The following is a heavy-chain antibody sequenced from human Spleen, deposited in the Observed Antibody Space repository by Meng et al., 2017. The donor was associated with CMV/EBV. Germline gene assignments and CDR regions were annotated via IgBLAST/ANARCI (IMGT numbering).Heavy chain of an antibody. CDR2: ISSSSNYI. CDR3: ARDTADNYYGMDV. CDR1: AFIVSGNN. Sequence: GGSLRLSCAASAFIVSGNNMNWVRQAPGKGLEWVSSISSSSNYIYYADSLKGRLTISRDNAKNSLYLQMNSLRDEDTAVYYCARDTADNYYGMDVWGQGTTVTVSS. J-gene: IGHJ6*02. V-gene: IGHV3-21*01.